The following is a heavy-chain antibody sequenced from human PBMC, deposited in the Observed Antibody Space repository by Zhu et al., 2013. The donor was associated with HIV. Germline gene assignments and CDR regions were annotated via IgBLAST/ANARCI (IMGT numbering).Heavy chain of an antibody. V-gene: IGHV3-7*01. CDR1: GFILRNYW. Sequence: EVQLVESGGGLVQPGESLRLSCAVSGFILRNYWMSWVRQAPGKGLEWVATINQDGSEGFYVDSVKGRFTVSKDNAKNLLFLQMNSLRAEDMAVYYCARDDGGSFDYWGQGTLVTGLL. J-gene: IGHJ4*02. D-gene: IGHD3-16*01. CDR3: ARDDGGSFDY. CDR2: INQDGSEG.